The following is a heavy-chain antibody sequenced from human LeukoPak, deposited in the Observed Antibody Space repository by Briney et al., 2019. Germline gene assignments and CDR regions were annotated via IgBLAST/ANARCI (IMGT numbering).Heavy chain of an antibody. CDR1: GFIFEDYS. Sequence: GGSLRLSCVGSGFIFEDYSMHWVRLPPGKGLEWVAVISYDGSNKYYADSVKGRFTISRDNSKNTLYLQMNSLRAEDTAVYYCAKVDRRYFDWLSLYGMDVWGKGTTVTVSS. V-gene: IGHV3-30*18. D-gene: IGHD3-9*01. CDR2: ISYDGSNK. CDR3: AKVDRRYFDWLSLYGMDV. J-gene: IGHJ6*04.